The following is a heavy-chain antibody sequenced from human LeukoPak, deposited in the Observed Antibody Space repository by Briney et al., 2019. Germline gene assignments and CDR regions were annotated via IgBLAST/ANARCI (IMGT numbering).Heavy chain of an antibody. J-gene: IGHJ4*02. CDR3: ARLRNSYHWDGDY. D-gene: IGHD1-1*01. CDR1: GYSFTSYW. Sequence: GESLKISCKGSGYSFTSYWIGWVRQMPWKGLEWMGIIYPADSDTRYSPSFQGQVTISADKSISTAYLQWSSLKASDTAMYYCARLRNSYHWDGDYWGQGTLVTISS. CDR2: IYPADSDT. V-gene: IGHV5-51*01.